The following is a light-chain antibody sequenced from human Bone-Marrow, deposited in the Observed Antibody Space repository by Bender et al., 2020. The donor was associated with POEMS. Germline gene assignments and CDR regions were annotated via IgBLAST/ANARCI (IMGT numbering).Light chain of an antibody. V-gene: IGLV1-44*01. CDR1: DSNFGGNT. CDR2: SNY. CDR3: SSWDDSLSGWV. Sequence: QSVPTQPPSASGTPGQSVIISCSGTDSNFGGNTVNWYQHLPGTAPRLVVYSNYQRPSGVPARFSRSKSGTSASLAISDIQSEDEGDYYCSSWDDSLSGWVFGGGTKLTVL. J-gene: IGLJ3*02.